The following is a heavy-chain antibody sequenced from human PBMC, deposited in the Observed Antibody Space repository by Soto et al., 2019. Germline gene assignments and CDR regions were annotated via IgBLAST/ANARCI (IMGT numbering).Heavy chain of an antibody. J-gene: IGHJ4*02. Sequence: QMQLQESGPGLVKPSETLSLTCSVSGDSISNNYWSWIRQPPGKGLEWIAYISHSARTDYNPSLKSRITISLDTSKNQFSLKLSSVTAADTAVYYCARTQGSGVSDYWGQGTLLTVSS. CDR1: GDSISNNY. CDR2: ISHSART. V-gene: IGHV4-59*01. D-gene: IGHD3-3*01. CDR3: ARTQGSGVSDY.